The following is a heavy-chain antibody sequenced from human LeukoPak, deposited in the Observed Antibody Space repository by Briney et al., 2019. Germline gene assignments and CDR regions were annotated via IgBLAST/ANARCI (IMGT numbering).Heavy chain of an antibody. D-gene: IGHD6-19*01. CDR1: GFTFGSYS. CDR3: AKTVDSSGWALFDH. J-gene: IGHJ4*02. V-gene: IGHV3-48*04. CDR2: ISSSSTTI. Sequence: GGSLRLSCAASGFTFGSYSMNWVRQAPGKGLEWVSYISSSSTTINYADSVKGRFTISRDNAKNSLYLQMNSLRAEDTALYYCAKTVDSSGWALFDHWGQGTLVTVSS.